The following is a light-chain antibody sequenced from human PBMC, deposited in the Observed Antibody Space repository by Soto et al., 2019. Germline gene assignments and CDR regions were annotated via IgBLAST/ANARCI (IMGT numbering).Light chain of an antibody. CDR3: QQYANSPQT. CDR2: GTS. V-gene: IGKV3D-7*01. Sequence: PATLSLSPGERAILSCRASQYIGDGFLFWFQQKPGQAPRLLIYGTSTRATGIPARFSGSGSGTDFTLTINNLQPEDFAVYYCQQYANSPQTFGQGTKLEIK. J-gene: IGKJ2*01. CDR1: QYIGDGF.